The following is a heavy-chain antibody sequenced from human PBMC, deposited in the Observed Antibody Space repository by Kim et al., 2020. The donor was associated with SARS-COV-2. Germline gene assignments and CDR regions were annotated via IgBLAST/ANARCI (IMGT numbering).Heavy chain of an antibody. CDR2: INPNSGNT. V-gene: IGHV1-8*01. CDR1: GYTFTSYY. Sequence: ASVKVSCKASGYTFTSYYINWVRQATGQGLEWMGWINPNSGNTNYAQKFQGRVTMTRNTSISTAYMELSSLRSEDTAVYYCARGNKKAWLRFGGGGAQWFAPWGQGTLVTVSS. J-gene: IGHJ5*02. D-gene: IGHD5-12*01. CDR3: ARGNKKAWLRFGGGGAQWFAP.